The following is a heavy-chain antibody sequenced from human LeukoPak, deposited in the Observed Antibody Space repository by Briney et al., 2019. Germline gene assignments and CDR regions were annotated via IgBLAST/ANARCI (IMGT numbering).Heavy chain of an antibody. V-gene: IGHV4-34*01. CDR2: INHSGST. CDR1: GGSVSGYY. CDR3: ARGEGYGVPWGWFDL. J-gene: IGHJ5*02. Sequence: SETLSLTCAVYGGSVSGYYWGWVRQPPGKGLEWIGEINHSGSTNYNPSLKSRVTISVDTSKNQFSLKLSSVTAADTAVYYCARGEGYGVPWGWFDLWGQGTLVTVSS. D-gene: IGHD4-17*01.